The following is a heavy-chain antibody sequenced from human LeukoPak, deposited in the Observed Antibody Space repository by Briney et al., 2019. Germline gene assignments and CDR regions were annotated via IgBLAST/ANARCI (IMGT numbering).Heavy chain of an antibody. Sequence: GGSLRLSCAASGFSFSSSWMSRVRQAPGKGLEWVANIKPDGTEKYYVDSVKGRFTISRDNAKKSLYLQMNSLRAEDTALYYCARDTVGATDYWGQGTLVTVSS. CDR3: ARDTVGATDY. CDR2: IKPDGTEK. D-gene: IGHD1-26*01. J-gene: IGHJ4*02. V-gene: IGHV3-7*01. CDR1: GFSFSSSW.